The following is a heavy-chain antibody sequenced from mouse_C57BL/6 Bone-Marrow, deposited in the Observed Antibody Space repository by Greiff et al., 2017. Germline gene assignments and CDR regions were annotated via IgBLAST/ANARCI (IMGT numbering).Heavy chain of an antibody. Sequence: EVKLQESGPELVKPGASVKIPCKASGYTFTDYNMDWVKQSHGKSLEWIGDINPNNGGTIYNQKFKGKATLTVDKSSSTAYMELRSLTSEDTAVYYCARPGSYSWYFDVWGTGTTVTVSS. D-gene: IGHD2-12*01. CDR1: GYTFTDYN. J-gene: IGHJ1*03. CDR2: INPNNGGT. V-gene: IGHV1-18*01. CDR3: ARPGSYSWYFDV.